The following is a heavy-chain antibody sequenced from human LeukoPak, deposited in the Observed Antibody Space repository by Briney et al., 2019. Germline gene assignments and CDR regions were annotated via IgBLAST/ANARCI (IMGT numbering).Heavy chain of an antibody. CDR2: IIPIFGTA. D-gene: IGHD3-10*01. Sequence: ASVKVSCKASGGTLSSYAISWVRQAPGQGLEWMGGIIPIFGTANYAQKFQGRVTITADESTSTAYMELSSLRSEDTAVYYCARDREGSGSFDAFDIWGQGTMVTVSS. V-gene: IGHV1-69*13. J-gene: IGHJ3*02. CDR1: GGTLSSYA. CDR3: ARDREGSGSFDAFDI.